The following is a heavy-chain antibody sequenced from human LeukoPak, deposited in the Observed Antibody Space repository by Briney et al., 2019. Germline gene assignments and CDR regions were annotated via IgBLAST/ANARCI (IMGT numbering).Heavy chain of an antibody. CDR3: ARDLNWETY. J-gene: IGHJ4*02. D-gene: IGHD1-1*01. V-gene: IGHV3-7*01. Sequence: GGSLRLSCAASGFTFSTYWMTWVRQAPGKGLEWVANIKPDGSQIYYVDSVKGRFTISRDNAKNSLHLQMNSLRAEDTAVYYCARDLNWETYWGQGTLVTVSS. CDR1: GFTFSTYW. CDR2: IKPDGSQI.